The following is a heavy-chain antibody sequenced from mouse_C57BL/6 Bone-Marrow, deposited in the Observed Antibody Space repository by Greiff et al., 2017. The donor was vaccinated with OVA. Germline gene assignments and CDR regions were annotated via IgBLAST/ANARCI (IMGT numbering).Heavy chain of an antibody. CDR2: ISSGCDYI. CDR3: TREGYYYGSRFYWYFDV. D-gene: IGHD1-1*01. V-gene: IGHV5-9-1*02. Sequence: EVQGVESGEGLVKPGGSLKLSCAASGFTFSSYAMSWVRQTPEKRLEWVAYISSGCDYIYYADTVKGRFTISRDNARNTLYLQMSSLKSEDTAMYYCTREGYYYGSRFYWYFDVWGTGTTVTVSS. J-gene: IGHJ1*03. CDR1: GFTFSSYA.